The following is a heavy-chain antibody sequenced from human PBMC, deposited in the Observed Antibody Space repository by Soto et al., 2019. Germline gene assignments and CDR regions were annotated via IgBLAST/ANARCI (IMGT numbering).Heavy chain of an antibody. J-gene: IGHJ6*02. CDR2: IYHSGST. CDR3: ARDLGSNMVVRGVNGMDV. Sequence: SETLSLTCAVSGGSISSSNWWSWVRQPPGKGLEWIGEIYHSGSTNYNPSLKSRVTISVDKSKNQFSLKLSSVTAADTAVYYCARDLGSNMVVRGVNGMDVWGQGTTVTVSS. V-gene: IGHV4-4*02. CDR1: GGSISSSNW. D-gene: IGHD3-10*01.